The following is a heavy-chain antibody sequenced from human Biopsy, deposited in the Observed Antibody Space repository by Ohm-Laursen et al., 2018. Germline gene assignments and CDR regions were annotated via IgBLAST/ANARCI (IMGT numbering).Heavy chain of an antibody. CDR1: GFTFSDHY. J-gene: IGHJ4*02. CDR2: ITSSGDTT. Sequence: SLRLFCAASGFTFSDHYMEWVRQAPGKGLEWVSAITSSGDTTYYSDSVKGRFTISRDSSKNTLHLQMNSLRAEDTAVYYCAKDQGYYYDRSVYYYFDYWGQGTLVTVSS. V-gene: IGHV3-23*01. CDR3: AKDQGYYYDRSVYYYFDY. D-gene: IGHD3-22*01.